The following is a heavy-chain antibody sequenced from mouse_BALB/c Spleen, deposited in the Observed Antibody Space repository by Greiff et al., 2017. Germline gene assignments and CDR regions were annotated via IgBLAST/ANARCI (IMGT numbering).Heavy chain of an antibody. V-gene: IGHV2-9*02. CDR1: GFSLTSYG. CDR2: IWAGGST. CDR3: ARAFYYDYDYWYFDV. D-gene: IGHD2-4*01. J-gene: IGHJ1*01. Sequence: VMLVESGPGLVAPSQSLSITCTVSGFSLTSYGVHWVRQPPGKGLEWLGVIWAGGSTNYNSALMSRLSISKDNSKSQVFLKMNSLQTDDTAMYYCARAFYYDYDYWYFDVWGAGTTVTVSS.